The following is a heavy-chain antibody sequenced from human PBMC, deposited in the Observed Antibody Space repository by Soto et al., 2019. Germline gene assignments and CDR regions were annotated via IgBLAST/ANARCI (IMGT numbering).Heavy chain of an antibody. CDR1: GFTFSSYG. V-gene: IGHV3-30*18. Sequence: GGSLRLSCAASGFTFSSYGMHWVRQAPGKGLEWVAVISYDGSNKYYADSMKGRFTNSRDNYNKTMYLQMNSLRAEDTAVYYCAKADPARVDCSSTSCYPRYDYWGQGTLVTVSS. D-gene: IGHD2-2*01. CDR3: AKADPARVDCSSTSCYPRYDY. CDR2: ISYDGSNK. J-gene: IGHJ4*02.